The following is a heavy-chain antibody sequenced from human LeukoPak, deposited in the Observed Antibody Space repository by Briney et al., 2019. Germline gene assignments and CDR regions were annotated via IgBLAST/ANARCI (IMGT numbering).Heavy chain of an antibody. J-gene: IGHJ4*02. D-gene: IGHD2-2*01. CDR2: SIPIFGTA. V-gene: IGHV1-69*06. Sequence: ASVKVSCKASGGTFSSYAIGWVRQAPGQGLEWMGGSIPIFGTANYAQKFQGRVTITADKSTSTAYMELSSLRSEDTAVYYCARDRSDIVVVPAAQGEFDYWGQGTLVTVSS. CDR3: ARDRSDIVVVPAAQGEFDY. CDR1: GGTFSSYA.